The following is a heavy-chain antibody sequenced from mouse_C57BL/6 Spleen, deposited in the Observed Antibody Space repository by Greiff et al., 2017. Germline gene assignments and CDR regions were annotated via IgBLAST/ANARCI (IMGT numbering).Heavy chain of an antibody. Sequence: QVTLKESGPGILQPSQTLSLTCSFSGFSLSTFGMGVGWIRQPSGKGLEWLAHIWWDDDKYYNPALKSRLTISKDTSKNQVFLKIANVDTADTATYYCGYGYDGTGRGFDYWGQGTTLTVSS. CDR1: GFSLSTFGMG. J-gene: IGHJ2*01. D-gene: IGHD2-2*01. V-gene: IGHV8-8*01. CDR2: IWWDDDK. CDR3: GYGYDGTGRGFDY.